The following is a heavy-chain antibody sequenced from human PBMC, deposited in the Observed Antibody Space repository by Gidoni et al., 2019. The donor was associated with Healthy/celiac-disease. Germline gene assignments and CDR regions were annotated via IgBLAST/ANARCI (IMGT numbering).Heavy chain of an antibody. CDR2: IRSKAYGGTT. D-gene: IGHD3-10*01. Sequence: EVQLVESGGGLVQPGRSLRLSCTASGFTFGAYAMSWFRQAPGKGMEWVGFIRSKAYGGTTEYAASVKGRFTISRDDSKSIAYLQMNSLKTEDTAVYYCTRDRSGSGTRDWFDPWGQGTLVTVSS. V-gene: IGHV3-49*03. J-gene: IGHJ5*02. CDR3: TRDRSGSGTRDWFDP. CDR1: GFTFGAYA.